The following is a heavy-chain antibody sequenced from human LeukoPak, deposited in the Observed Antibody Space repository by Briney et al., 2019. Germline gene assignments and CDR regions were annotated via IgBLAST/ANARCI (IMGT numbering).Heavy chain of an antibody. CDR3: VSDGISMTGTIAY. J-gene: IGHJ4*02. V-gene: IGHV4-61*02. CDR2: IYTNGNT. D-gene: IGHD6-19*01. Sequence: MASETLSLTCTVSGGAISSGAYCWGWIRQPAGKGLEWIGRIYTNGNTNSNPSLKSRVTVSADTSKNQFSLHLSSLIAADTAVYYCVSDGISMTGTIAYWGQGTQVTVSS. CDR1: GGAISSGAYC.